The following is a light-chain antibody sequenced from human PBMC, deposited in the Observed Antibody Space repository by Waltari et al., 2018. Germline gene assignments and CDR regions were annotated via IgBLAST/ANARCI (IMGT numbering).Light chain of an antibody. CDR1: QSVSKY. Sequence: EIVLTQSPGTLSLSPGDTAILSCRASQSVSKYLAWYQQKPGQAPRLLLFGASSRATGIPDRVSGSGSGTDLSLTISRVEPEDFAVYYCQQYVSLPATFGQGTKVEIE. J-gene: IGKJ1*01. CDR3: QQYVSLPAT. V-gene: IGKV3-20*01. CDR2: GAS.